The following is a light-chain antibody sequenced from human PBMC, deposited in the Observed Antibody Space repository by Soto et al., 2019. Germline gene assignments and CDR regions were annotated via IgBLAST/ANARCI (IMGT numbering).Light chain of an antibody. CDR3: QQLNSYPQIT. V-gene: IGKV1-9*01. CDR2: AAS. J-gene: IGKJ5*01. CDR1: QSISTW. Sequence: ASQSISTWLAWYQQKPGTAPKLLIYAASTLQSGVPSRFSGSGSGTEFTLTISSLQPEDFATYYCQQLNSYPQITFGQGTRLEIK.